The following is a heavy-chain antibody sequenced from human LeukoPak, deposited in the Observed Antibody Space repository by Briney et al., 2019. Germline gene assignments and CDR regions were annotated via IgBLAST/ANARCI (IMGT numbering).Heavy chain of an antibody. CDR3: AKDSYGYSSGGPLFDY. CDR1: GFSFSSYG. V-gene: IGHV3-30*18. D-gene: IGHD6-19*01. Sequence: GRSLRLSGAASGFSFSSYGMHWVRQAPGKGLEWVAIISYDGSNKYYADSVKGRFTISRDNSKNTLSLQMNTLRPEDTAVYYCAKDSYGYSSGGPLFDYWGQGTLVTVSS. J-gene: IGHJ4*02. CDR2: ISYDGSNK.